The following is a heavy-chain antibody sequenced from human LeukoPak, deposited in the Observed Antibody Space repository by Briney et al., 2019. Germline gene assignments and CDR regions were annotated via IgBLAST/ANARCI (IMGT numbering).Heavy chain of an antibody. CDR2: IYYSGST. Sequence: SETLSLTCTVSGVSISSYYWSWIRQPPGKGLEWIGYIYYSGSTNYNPSLKSRVTISVDTSKNQFSLKLSSVTAADTAVYYCARDMSGYYAHWGQGTLVTVSS. J-gene: IGHJ4*02. D-gene: IGHD3-3*01. V-gene: IGHV4-59*01. CDR1: GVSISSYY. CDR3: ARDMSGYYAH.